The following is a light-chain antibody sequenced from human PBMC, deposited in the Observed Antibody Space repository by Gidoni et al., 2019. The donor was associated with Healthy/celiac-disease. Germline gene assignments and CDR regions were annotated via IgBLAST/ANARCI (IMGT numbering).Light chain of an antibody. CDR1: QSVSSSY. CDR3: QQYGSSPWT. J-gene: IGKJ1*01. Sequence: EIVLTQSPGTLSLSPGERATLSYRASQSVSSSYLAWYQPKPGQAPRLLIYGASSMATGIPVMFSGSGSGTDFTLTISRLAPEDFAVYYCQQYGSSPWTFGQXTKVEIK. CDR2: GAS. V-gene: IGKV3-20*01.